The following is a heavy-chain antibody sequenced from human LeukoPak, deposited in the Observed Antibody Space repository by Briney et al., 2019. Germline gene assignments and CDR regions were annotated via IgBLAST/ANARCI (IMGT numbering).Heavy chain of an antibody. J-gene: IGHJ6*02. CDR1: GGTFSSYA. Sequence: SVKVSCKASGGTFSSYAISWVRQAPGQGLEWMGGIIPIFGTANCAQKFQGRVTITADESTSTAYMELSSLRSEDTAVYYCAGSVSSSSNYYGMDVWGQGTTVTVSS. CDR2: IIPIFGTA. D-gene: IGHD6-6*01. CDR3: AGSVSSSSNYYGMDV. V-gene: IGHV1-69*13.